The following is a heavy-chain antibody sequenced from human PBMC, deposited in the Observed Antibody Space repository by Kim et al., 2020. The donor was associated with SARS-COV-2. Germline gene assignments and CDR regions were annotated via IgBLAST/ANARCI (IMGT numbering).Heavy chain of an antibody. CDR3: ARGKDGWLRTLFDY. CDR1: GGSISSGGFY. CDR2: IYYSGST. V-gene: IGHV4-31*03. D-gene: IGHD5-12*01. J-gene: IGHJ4*02. Sequence: SETLSLTCTVSGGSISSGGFYWNWIRQHPGKGPEWIGHIYYSGSTYYNPSLKSRLTISVDTSKNEISLKLNSVTAADTAVYYCARGKDGWLRTLFDYWGQGALVTVYS.